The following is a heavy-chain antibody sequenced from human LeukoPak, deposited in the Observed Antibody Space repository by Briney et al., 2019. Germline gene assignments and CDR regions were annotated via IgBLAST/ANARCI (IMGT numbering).Heavy chain of an antibody. CDR2: IYTSGST. D-gene: IGHD6-13*01. CDR3: ACAGYSSSWYFGLDP. V-gene: IGHV4-4*07. J-gene: IGHJ5*02. CDR1: GGSICSYY. Sequence: PSETLSLTCTVSGGSICSYYWGWIRQPAGKGLVWLGRIYTSGSTNYNPSLKSRVTMSVDTSKNQFSLRLSSVTAADTAVYYCACAGYSSSWYFGLDPWGQGTLVTVSS.